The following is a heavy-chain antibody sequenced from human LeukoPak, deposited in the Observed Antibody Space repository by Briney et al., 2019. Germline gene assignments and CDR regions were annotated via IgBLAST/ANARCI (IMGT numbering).Heavy chain of an antibody. CDR1: GFTFSTYS. J-gene: IGHJ6*04. D-gene: IGHD3-10*02. V-gene: IGHV3-21*01. Sequence: GGSLRLSCAASGFTFSTYSMNWVRQAPGKGLEWVSSISSSSRYIYYTDSVKGRFTISRDNAKNSLYLQMNSLRAEDTAVYYCAELGIAMIGGVWGKGTTVTISS. CDR3: AELGIAMIGGV. CDR2: ISSSSRYI.